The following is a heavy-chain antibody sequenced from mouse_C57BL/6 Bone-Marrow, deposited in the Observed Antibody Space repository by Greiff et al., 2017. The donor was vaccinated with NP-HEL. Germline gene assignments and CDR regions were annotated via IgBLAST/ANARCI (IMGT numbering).Heavy chain of an antibody. V-gene: IGHV1-19*01. CDR2: INPYNGGT. CDR1: GYTFTDYY. D-gene: IGHD3-2*02. CDR3: ARERGTAQATYYFDY. Sequence: LVKPGASVKMSCKASGYTFTDYYMNWVKQSHGKSLEWIGVINPYNGGTSYNQKFKGKATLTVDKSSSTAYMELNSLTSEDSAVYYCARERGTAQATYYFDYWGQGTTLTVSS. J-gene: IGHJ2*01.